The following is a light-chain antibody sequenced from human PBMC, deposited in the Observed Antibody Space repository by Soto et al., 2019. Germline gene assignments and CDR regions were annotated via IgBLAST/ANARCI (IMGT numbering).Light chain of an antibody. CDR3: QQSYSVQLT. CDR2: ATS. CDR1: QSIRTY. J-gene: IGKJ4*01. Sequence: DVQMTQSPSSLSASVGDSVTISCRASQSIRTYLNWYQQKPGEAPKLLIHATSNLQSGVPSRFSGSGSGTDFSLTINSLQPEDFGIYYCQQSYSVQLTFGGGTKVELK. V-gene: IGKV1-39*01.